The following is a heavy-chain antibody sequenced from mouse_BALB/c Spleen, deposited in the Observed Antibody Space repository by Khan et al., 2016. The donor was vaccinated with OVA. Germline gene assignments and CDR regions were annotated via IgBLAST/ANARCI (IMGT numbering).Heavy chain of an antibody. CDR1: GFSLTSYG. J-gene: IGHJ2*01. CDR3: ARNRESGYFDY. CDR2: IWAGGST. V-gene: IGHV2-9*02. Sequence: VKLEESGPGLVAPSQSLSITCTVSGFSLTSYGIHWVRQPPGKGLEWLGIIWAGGSTNYNSALMSRLSISKDNSRSQVFLKMNSLQTDDTSMYFCARNRESGYFDYWGQGTTLTVSS.